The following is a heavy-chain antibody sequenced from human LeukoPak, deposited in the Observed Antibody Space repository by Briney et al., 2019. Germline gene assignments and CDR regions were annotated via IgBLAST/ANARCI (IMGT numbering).Heavy chain of an antibody. Sequence: SETLSLTCAVYGGSFSGYYWSWIRQPPGKGLEWIGEINHSGSTNYNPSLKSRVTISVDTSKNQFSLKLSSVTAADTAVYYCARVWYRNYYYYYYMDVWGKGTTVAVSS. V-gene: IGHV4-34*01. CDR3: ARVWYRNYYYYYYMDV. D-gene: IGHD2-15*01. CDR1: GGSFSGYY. CDR2: INHSGST. J-gene: IGHJ6*03.